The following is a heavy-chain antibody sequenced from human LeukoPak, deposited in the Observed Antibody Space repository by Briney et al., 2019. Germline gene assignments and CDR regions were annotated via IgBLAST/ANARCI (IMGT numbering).Heavy chain of an antibody. Sequence: KASGTLSLTCAVSGGSISSSNWWSWVRQPPGKGLEWIGETYHSGSTNYNPSLKSRVTISVDKSKNQFSLKLSSVTAADTAVYYCAKVTKIAARPTVSNYYYMDVWGKGTTVTVSS. CDR2: TYHSGST. CDR1: GGSISSSNW. D-gene: IGHD6-6*01. J-gene: IGHJ6*03. V-gene: IGHV4-4*02. CDR3: AKVTKIAARPTVSNYYYMDV.